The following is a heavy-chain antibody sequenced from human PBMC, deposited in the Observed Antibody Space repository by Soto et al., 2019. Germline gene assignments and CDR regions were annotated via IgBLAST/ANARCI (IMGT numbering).Heavy chain of an antibody. CDR3: ARGSYGHDY. CDR1: FNTFAESC. Sequence: GAAGKLCSEARFNTFAESCCKLGRQATGQGLEWMGWMNPNSGNTGYAQKFQGRVTMTRNTSISTAYMELSSLRSEDTAVYYCARGSYGHDYWGQGTLVTVSS. V-gene: IGHV1-8*01. J-gene: IGHJ4*02. CDR2: MNPNSGNT. D-gene: IGHD5-18*01.